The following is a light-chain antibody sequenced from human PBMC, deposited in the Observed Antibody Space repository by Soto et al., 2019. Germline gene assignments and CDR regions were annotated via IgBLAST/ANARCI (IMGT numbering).Light chain of an antibody. V-gene: IGKV3-11*01. CDR1: QSVTYN. Sequence: EIVLTQSPATLSLSPGERATLSCRASQSVTYNLAWYQQKPGQAPRLLIYDAANRATGIPARFSGRGSGTDFTLTIVSLEPEDSAVHYCQQRTIWPLTFGGGTRVEIK. CDR2: DAA. J-gene: IGKJ4*01. CDR3: QQRTIWPLT.